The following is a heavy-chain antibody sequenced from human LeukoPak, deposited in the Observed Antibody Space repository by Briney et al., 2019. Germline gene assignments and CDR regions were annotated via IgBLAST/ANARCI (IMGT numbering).Heavy chain of an antibody. J-gene: IGHJ5*02. CDR3: ARDNSVGDYAWWFDP. V-gene: IGHV3-30*04. D-gene: IGHD1-26*01. Sequence: GGSLRLSCAASGFTFSSYAMHWVRQAPGKGLEWVAVISYDGSNKYYADSVKGRFTISRDNSKNTLYLQMNSLRAEDTAVYYCARDNSVGDYAWWFDPWGQGTLVTVSS. CDR2: ISYDGSNK. CDR1: GFTFSSYA.